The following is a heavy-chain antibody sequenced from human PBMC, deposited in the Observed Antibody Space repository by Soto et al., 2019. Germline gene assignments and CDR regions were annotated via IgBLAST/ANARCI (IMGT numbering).Heavy chain of an antibody. J-gene: IGHJ6*04. CDR2: IYPGDSDT. CDR1: GYSFTSYW. CDR3: GSQFCRGGSGSYCVMAV. V-gene: IGHV5-51*01. Sequence: PGESLKISCKGSGYSFTSYWIGWVRQMPGKGLEWMGIIYPGDSDTRYSPSFQGQVTISADKSISTAYLQWSSLKASDTAMYYCGSQFCRGGSGSYCVMAVWGKGPTAPAPS. D-gene: IGHD2-15*01.